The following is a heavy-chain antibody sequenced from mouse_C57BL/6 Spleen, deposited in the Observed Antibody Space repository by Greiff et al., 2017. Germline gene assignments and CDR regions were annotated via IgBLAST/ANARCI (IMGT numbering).Heavy chain of an antibody. CDR2: INPNNGGT. Sequence: VQLKESGPELVKPGASVKIPCKASGYTFTDYNMDWVKQSHGKSLEWIGDINPNNGGTIYNQKFKGKATLTVDKSSSTAYMELRSLTSEDTAVYYCARERDYYGSSAWFAYWGQGTLVTVSA. CDR3: ARERDYYGSSAWFAY. D-gene: IGHD1-1*01. V-gene: IGHV1-18*01. J-gene: IGHJ3*01. CDR1: GYTFTDYN.